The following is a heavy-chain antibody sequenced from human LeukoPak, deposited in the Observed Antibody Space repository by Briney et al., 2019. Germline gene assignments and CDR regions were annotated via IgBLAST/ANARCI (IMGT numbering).Heavy chain of an antibody. CDR2: ISGSGGST. D-gene: IGHD3-10*01. Sequence: GGSLRLSCAASGFTFSSYAMSWVRQAPGKGLEWVSAISGSGGSTYYADSVKGRFTISRDNSKNTLYLQMNSLRVEDTAVYFCAQESGRRFDYWGQGTLVTVSS. CDR3: AQESGRRFDY. J-gene: IGHJ4*02. V-gene: IGHV3-23*01. CDR1: GFTFSSYA.